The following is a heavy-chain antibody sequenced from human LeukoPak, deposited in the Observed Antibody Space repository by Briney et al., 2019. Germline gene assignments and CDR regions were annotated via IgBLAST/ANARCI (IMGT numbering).Heavy chain of an antibody. CDR1: GGSISSNSYY. V-gene: IGHV4-39*07. J-gene: IGHJ4*02. D-gene: IGHD3-16*01. CDR3: ASISWGEDY. CDR2: IYYSGST. Sequence: SETLSLTCTVSGGSISSNSYYWGWIRQPPGKGLEWIGSIYYSGSTNYNPSLKSRVTISVDTSKNQFSLKLSSVTAADTAVYYCASISWGEDYWGQGTLVTVSS.